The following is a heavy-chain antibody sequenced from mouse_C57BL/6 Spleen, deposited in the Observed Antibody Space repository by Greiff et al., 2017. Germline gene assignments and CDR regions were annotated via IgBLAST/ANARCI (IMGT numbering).Heavy chain of an antibody. Sequence: VQLKQSGAELVRPGASVKLSCTASGFNIKDDYMHWVKQRPEQGLEWIGWIDPENGDTEYASKFQGKATITADTSSNTAYLQLSSLTSEDTAVYYCTKGYGIAMDYWGQGTSVTVSS. D-gene: IGHD1-1*01. CDR1: GFNIKDDY. CDR2: IDPENGDT. CDR3: TKGYGIAMDY. V-gene: IGHV14-4*01. J-gene: IGHJ4*01.